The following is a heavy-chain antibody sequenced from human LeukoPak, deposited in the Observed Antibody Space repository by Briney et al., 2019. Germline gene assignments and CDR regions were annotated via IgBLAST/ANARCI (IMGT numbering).Heavy chain of an antibody. CDR2: INPNSGGT. J-gene: IGHJ3*02. V-gene: IGHV1-2*02. D-gene: IGHD4-23*01. CDR1: GYTFTGYY. Sequence: ASVKVSCKASGYTFTGYYMHGVRQAPGQGLEWMGWINPNSGGTNYAQTFQGRVTMTRGTSIRTAYMELSRLRYDDTAVYYCARGSGNSVEDAFDIWGQGTMVTVSS. CDR3: ARGSGNSVEDAFDI.